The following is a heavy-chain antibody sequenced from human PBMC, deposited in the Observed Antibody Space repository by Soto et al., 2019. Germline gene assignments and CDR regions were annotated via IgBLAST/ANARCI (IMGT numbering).Heavy chain of an antibody. CDR2: IYYGGAA. J-gene: IGHJ6*02. CDR3: ARLPPKCVPAPGAVDV. CDR1: GDSIRTKIYY. D-gene: IGHD2-2*01. V-gene: IGHV4-39*01. Sequence: PSETLSLTCTVSGDSIRTKIYYWGWIRLPPGQGLQWLGNIYYGGAASYNPSLKSRVTLSLDTSKSQFSLRLSSVTAADTAIYYCARLPPKCVPAPGAVDVWGQGITVTVSS.